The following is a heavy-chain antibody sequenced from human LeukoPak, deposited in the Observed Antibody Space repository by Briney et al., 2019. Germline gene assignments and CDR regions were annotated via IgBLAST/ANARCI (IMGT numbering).Heavy chain of an antibody. V-gene: IGHV1-18*04. J-gene: IGHJ5*02. CDR1: GYTFTSYG. CDR2: ISAYNGNT. CDR3: ARSGYYGSGSCHNWFDP. D-gene: IGHD3-10*01. Sequence: ASVKVSCKASGYTFTSYGISWVRQAPGQGLEWMGWISAYNGNTNYAQKLQGRVTMTTDTSTSTAYMELRSLRSDDTAVYYCARSGYYGSGSCHNWFDPWGQGTLVTVSS.